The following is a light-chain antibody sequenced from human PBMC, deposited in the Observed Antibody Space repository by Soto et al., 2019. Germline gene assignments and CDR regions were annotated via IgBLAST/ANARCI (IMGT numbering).Light chain of an antibody. CDR1: SGSIASNY. CDR3: QSFDSSDQV. V-gene: IGLV6-57*01. Sequence: NFMLTQPHSVSESPGKTVTISCTRSSGSIASNYVQCYQQRPGSSPTTVIYEDNHRPSGVPDRFSGSIDSSSNSASLTISGLKTEDEADYYCQSFDSSDQVFGGGTKLTVL. CDR2: EDN. J-gene: IGLJ3*02.